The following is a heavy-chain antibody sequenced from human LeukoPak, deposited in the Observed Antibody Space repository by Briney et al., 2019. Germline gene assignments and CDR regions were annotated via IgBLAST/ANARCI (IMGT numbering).Heavy chain of an antibody. CDR3: AKEKDTIYFDL. CDR2: FSRNGVTT. Sequence: QPGGSLRLSCGAFGFNFRAFTMHWVRQAPGKGLEWVSLFSRNGVTTYYAESVRGRFTISRDNSKNSVYLQMDSLTTEDTAVYYCAKEKDTIYFDLWGQGTMVTVSA. V-gene: IGHV3-43*01. CDR1: GFNFRAFT. J-gene: IGHJ3*01. D-gene: IGHD2-15*01.